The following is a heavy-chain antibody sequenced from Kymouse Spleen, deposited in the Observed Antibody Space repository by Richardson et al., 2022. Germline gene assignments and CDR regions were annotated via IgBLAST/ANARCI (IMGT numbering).Heavy chain of an antibody. V-gene: IGHV3-30*18. CDR2: ISYDGSNK. Sequence: QVQLVESGGGVVQPGRSLRLSCAASGFTFSSYGMHWVRQAPGKGLEWVAVISYDGSNKYYADSVKGRFTISRDNSKNTLYLQMNSLRAEDTAVYYCAKEEWEPTGGQGTLVTVSS. CDR3: AKEEWEPT. D-gene: IGHD1-26*01. CDR1: GFTFSSYG. J-gene: IGHJ4*02,IGHJ5*02.